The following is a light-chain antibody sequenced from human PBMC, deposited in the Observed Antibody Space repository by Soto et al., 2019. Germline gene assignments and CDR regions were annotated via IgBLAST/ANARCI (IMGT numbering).Light chain of an antibody. CDR1: SRVVGGFEY. J-gene: IGLJ1*01. CDR2: DVT. V-gene: IGLV2-14*01. Sequence: APRQPAPLSGAPWQSITISRTWTSRVVGGFEYVSWYQHQPGKAPKLIIYDVTKRPSGVSNRFSGSKSGNTASLTISGIQAEDEGDYYCGSITRSSTSVFGTGTKVTVL. CDR3: GSITRSSTSV.